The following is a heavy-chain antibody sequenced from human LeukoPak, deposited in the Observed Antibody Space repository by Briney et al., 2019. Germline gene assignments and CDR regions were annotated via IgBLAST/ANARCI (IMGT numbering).Heavy chain of an antibody. V-gene: IGHV4-59*01. CDR2: IYYSGST. CDR3: ARAKQYSGSYLYYFDY. J-gene: IGHJ4*02. D-gene: IGHD1-26*01. CDR1: GDSISSYY. Sequence: SETLSLTCTVSGDSISSYYWSWIRQPPGKGLEWIGYIYYSGSTNYNPSLKSRVTISVDTSKNQFSLKLSSVTAADTAVYYCARAKQYSGSYLYYFDYWGQGTLVTVSS.